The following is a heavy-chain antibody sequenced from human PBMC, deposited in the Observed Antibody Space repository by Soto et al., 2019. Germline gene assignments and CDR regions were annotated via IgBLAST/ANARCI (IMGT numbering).Heavy chain of an antibody. CDR1: GGSISSNSYY. D-gene: IGHD3-16*01. J-gene: IGHJ4*02. V-gene: IGHV4-39*01. CDR2: MYYSGAT. Sequence: QLQLQESGPGLVKPSETLSLACTVSGGSISSNSYYWDWIRQPPGKGLEWIGSMYYSGATSHNPSLHSRLTISVDTSKNQFSLHLSSVTAADTAVYYCARHAAYDSVWGKSDGSDYWGQGTLVTVSS. CDR3: ARHAAYDSVWGKSDGSDY.